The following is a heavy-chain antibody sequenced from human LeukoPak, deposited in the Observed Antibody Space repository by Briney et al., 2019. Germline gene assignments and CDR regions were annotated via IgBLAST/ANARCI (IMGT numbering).Heavy chain of an antibody. CDR3: ANGLNVPDY. CDR2: ISDSGGST. V-gene: IGHV3-23*01. D-gene: IGHD3/OR15-3a*01. J-gene: IGHJ4*02. CDR1: GFTFNSYA. Sequence: PGGSLRVSCAASGFTFNSYAMSWVRQAPGKGLEWVSSISDSGGSTYYADSVQGRFTISRDNSKNTVFLQMNSLRSEDTAIYYCANGLNVPDYWGQGTLVIVSS.